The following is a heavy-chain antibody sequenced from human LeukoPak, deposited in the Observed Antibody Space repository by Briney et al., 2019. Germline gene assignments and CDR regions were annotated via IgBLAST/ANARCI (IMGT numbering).Heavy chain of an antibody. V-gene: IGHV7-4-1*02. CDR3: ARDKYQLPYEIDY. CDR2: INTNTRNP. D-gene: IGHD2-2*01. CDR1: GYTFTNYG. Sequence: ASVKVSCRASGYTFTNYGVNWVRQAPGQGLEWMGWINTNTRNPTYAQGFTGRFVFSLDTSLSTAYLQISSLKAEDTAVYYCARDKYQLPYEIDYWGQGTLVTVSS. J-gene: IGHJ4*02.